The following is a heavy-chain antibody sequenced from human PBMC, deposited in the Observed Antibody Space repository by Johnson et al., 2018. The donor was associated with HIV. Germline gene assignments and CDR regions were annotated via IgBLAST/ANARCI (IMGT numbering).Heavy chain of an antibody. D-gene: IGHD2-15*01. Sequence: VQLVESGGGLIQPGGSLRLSCAASGFPVSRNYMTWVRQAPGKGLECVSVIYNNDGTQYADSVKGRFTISRDNSKNTVYLQMNNLRPEDTAVYYCVTAYCGGGTCPLWSAFDIWGQGTMVTVSS. CDR1: GFPVSRNY. CDR3: VTAYCGGGTCPLWSAFDI. J-gene: IGHJ3*02. CDR2: IYNNDGT. V-gene: IGHV3-53*01.